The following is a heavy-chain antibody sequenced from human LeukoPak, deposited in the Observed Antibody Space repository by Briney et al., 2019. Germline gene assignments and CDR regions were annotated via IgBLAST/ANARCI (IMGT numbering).Heavy chain of an antibody. Sequence: SETLSLTCAVYGGSFSGYYWSWIRQPPGKGLEWIGEINHSGSTNYNPSLKSRVTISVDTSKNQFSLKLSSVTAADTAVYYCARGRITILGVVGFDYWGQGTLVTVSS. D-gene: IGHD3-3*01. J-gene: IGHJ4*02. CDR2: INHSGST. CDR1: GGSFSGYY. CDR3: ARGRITILGVVGFDY. V-gene: IGHV4-34*01.